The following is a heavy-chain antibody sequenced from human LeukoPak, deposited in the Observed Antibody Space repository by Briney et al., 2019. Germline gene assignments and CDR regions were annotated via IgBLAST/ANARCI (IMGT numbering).Heavy chain of an antibody. D-gene: IGHD1-1*01. CDR1: GFTFRSYG. V-gene: IGHV3-33*01. CDR3: ARYNTGTIDY. CDR2: IWYDGSKK. J-gene: IGHJ4*02. Sequence: PGRSLRLSCAASGFTFRSYGMQWVRQAPGKGLEWVAIIWYDGSKKYYADSVKGRFSVSRDNSKDTVFLQMDSLRAEDTGVYYCARYNTGTIDYWGQGTLVTVSS.